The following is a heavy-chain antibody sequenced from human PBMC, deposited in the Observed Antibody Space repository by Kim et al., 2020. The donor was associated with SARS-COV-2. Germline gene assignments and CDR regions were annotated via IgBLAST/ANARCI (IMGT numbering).Heavy chain of an antibody. D-gene: IGHD2-8*01. J-gene: IGHJ4*02. Sequence: YAQKSQGRVTITADGSTSTAYMGLSGLRSEDTAVYYCARETIGNGDYFDYWGQGTLVTVSS. V-gene: IGHV1-69*01. CDR3: ARETIGNGDYFDY.